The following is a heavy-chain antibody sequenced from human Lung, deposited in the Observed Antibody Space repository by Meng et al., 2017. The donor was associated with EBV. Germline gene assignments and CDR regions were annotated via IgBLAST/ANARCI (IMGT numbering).Heavy chain of an antibody. CDR2: ISAYNGNT. V-gene: IGHV1-18*01. CDR1: GYTFTSYG. D-gene: IGHD6-13*01. Sequence: HVQLVKSGAVVKKPGASVNVSCKASGYTFTSYGISWVRQAPGQGLEWMGWISAYNGNTNYAQKLQGRVTMTTDTSTSTAYMELRSLRSDDTAVYYCAASSSSWYQNWFDPWGQGTLVTVSS. J-gene: IGHJ5*02. CDR3: AASSSSWYQNWFDP.